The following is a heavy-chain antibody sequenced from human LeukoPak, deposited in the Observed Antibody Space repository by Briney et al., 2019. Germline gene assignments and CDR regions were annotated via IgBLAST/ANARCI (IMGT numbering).Heavy chain of an antibody. J-gene: IGHJ4*02. CDR3: ARAVTYYYDSSGYYSFDY. V-gene: IGHV4-59*08. Sequence: SETLSLTCTVSGGSISSYYWSWIRQPPWKGLEWIGYIYYSGSTNYNPSLKSRVTISVDTSKNQFSLKLSSVTAADTAVYYCARAVTYYYDSSGYYSFDYWGQGTLVTVSS. CDR2: IYYSGST. CDR1: GGSISSYY. D-gene: IGHD3-22*01.